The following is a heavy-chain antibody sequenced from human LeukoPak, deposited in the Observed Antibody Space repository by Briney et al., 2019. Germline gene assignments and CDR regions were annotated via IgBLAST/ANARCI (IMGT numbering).Heavy chain of an antibody. D-gene: IGHD2-8*02. CDR1: GFTVSSKY. Sequence: GGSLRLSCAASGFTVSSKYMSWVRQAPGKGLEWVSIIYSGGSAYYADSVKGRFTISIDNAKNSLYLQMNSLRDEDTAVYYCARCRRTTGVDYWGQGTLVTVSS. CDR2: IYSGGSA. CDR3: ARCRRTTGVDY. J-gene: IGHJ4*02. V-gene: IGHV3-66*01.